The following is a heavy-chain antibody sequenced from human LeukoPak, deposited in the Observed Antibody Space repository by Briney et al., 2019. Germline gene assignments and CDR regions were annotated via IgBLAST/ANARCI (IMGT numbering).Heavy chain of an antibody. V-gene: IGHV4-59*01. CDR3: ARGDSSGYYHYYYYMDV. Sequence: SETLSLTCTVSGGSISSYYWSWIRQPPGKGLEWIGYIYYSGSTNYNPSLKSRVTISVDTSKNQSSLKLSSVTAADTAVYYWARGDSSGYYHYYYYMDVWGKGTTVTVSS. J-gene: IGHJ6*03. CDR2: IYYSGST. D-gene: IGHD3-22*01. CDR1: GGSISSYY.